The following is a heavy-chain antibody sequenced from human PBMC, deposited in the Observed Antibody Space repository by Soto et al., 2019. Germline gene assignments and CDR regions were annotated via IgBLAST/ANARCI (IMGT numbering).Heavy chain of an antibody. CDR3: AALGVNFDH. CDR2: IGVGSGNR. D-gene: IGHD2-8*01. Sequence: ASVKVSCKASGFTFTSSAVQWVRQARGQRLEWIGWIGVGSGNRHYAQKFQERVAITRDMSTNTAYMELSSLRSEDTAVYYCAALGVNFDHWGQGTLVTVSS. V-gene: IGHV1-58*01. J-gene: IGHJ4*02. CDR1: GFTFTSSA.